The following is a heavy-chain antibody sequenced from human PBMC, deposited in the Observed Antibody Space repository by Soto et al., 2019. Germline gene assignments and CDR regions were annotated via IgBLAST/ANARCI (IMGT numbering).Heavy chain of an antibody. Sequence: QVQLVESGGGVVQPGRSLRLSCAASGFTFSSYGMHWVRQAPGTGLEWVAVISYDGSNKYYADSVKGRFTISRDNSKNTLYLQMDSLRAEDTAVYYCAKGVCSGGSCSTPYYYGMDVWGQGTTVTVSS. CDR2: ISYDGSNK. J-gene: IGHJ6*02. V-gene: IGHV3-30*18. CDR3: AKGVCSGGSCSTPYYYGMDV. CDR1: GFTFSSYG. D-gene: IGHD2-15*01.